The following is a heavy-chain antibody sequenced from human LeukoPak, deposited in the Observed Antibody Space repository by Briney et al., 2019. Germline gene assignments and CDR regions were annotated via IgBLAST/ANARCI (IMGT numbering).Heavy chain of an antibody. D-gene: IGHD5-24*01. J-gene: IGHJ6*03. CDR2: INPNSGGT. Sequence: ASVTVSCKASGYTFTGYYMHWVRQAPGQGLEWMGWINPNSGGTNYAQKFQGRVTMTRDTSISTAYMELSRLRSDDTAVYYCARDGGAEMATIGYYYYYMDVWGKGTTVTVSS. V-gene: IGHV1-2*02. CDR3: ARDGGAEMATIGYYYYYMDV. CDR1: GYTFTGYY.